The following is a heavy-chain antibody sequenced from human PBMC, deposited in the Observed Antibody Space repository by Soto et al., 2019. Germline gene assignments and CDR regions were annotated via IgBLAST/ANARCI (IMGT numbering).Heavy chain of an antibody. CDR3: AESRSGYGNWFDP. J-gene: IGHJ5*02. Sequence: SETLSLTCTVSGGSISWNSYYWGWIRQPPGKGLEWIGNIYYSGSTYYNPSLKGRVIISVDTSKNQFSLQLVSVTAADTAVYYCAESRSGYGNWFDPWGQGTLVTVSS. V-gene: IGHV4-39*01. D-gene: IGHD6-25*01. CDR2: IYYSGST. CDR1: GGSISWNSYY.